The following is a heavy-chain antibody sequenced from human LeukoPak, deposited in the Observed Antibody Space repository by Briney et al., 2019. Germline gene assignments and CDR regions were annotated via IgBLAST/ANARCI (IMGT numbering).Heavy chain of an antibody. V-gene: IGHV4-39*02. D-gene: IGHD6-6*01. J-gene: IGHJ3*02. CDR1: GGSISSSSYY. CDR2: IYYSGST. CDR3: ARDTSYAFDI. Sequence: PETLSLTCTVSGGSISSSSYYWGWIRQPPGKGLEWIGSIYYSGSTYYNPSLKSRVTISVDTSKNQFSLKLSSVTAADTAVYYCARDTSYAFDIWGQGTMVTVSS.